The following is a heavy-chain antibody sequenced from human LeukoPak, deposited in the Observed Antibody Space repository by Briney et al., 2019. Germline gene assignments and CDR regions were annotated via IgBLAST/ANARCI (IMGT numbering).Heavy chain of an antibody. CDR1: GGSMSSYY. Sequence: MPSETLSLTCTVSGGSMSSYYWSWIRQSPGKGLEWIGYVYYRGSTNYNPSLKSRVTISVDTSKNQFSLKLSSVTAADTAVYYCARMAYDYVWGSYTYYFDYWGQGTLVTVSS. CDR2: VYYRGST. D-gene: IGHD3-16*01. V-gene: IGHV4-59*01. CDR3: ARMAYDYVWGSYTYYFDY. J-gene: IGHJ4*02.